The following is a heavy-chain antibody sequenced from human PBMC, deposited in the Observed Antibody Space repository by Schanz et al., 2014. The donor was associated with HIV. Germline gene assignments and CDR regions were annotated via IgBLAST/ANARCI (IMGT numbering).Heavy chain of an antibody. V-gene: IGHV1-2*02. Sequence: QVQLVQSGAEVEKPGASAKVSCKASGYSFTGYYIHWVRQAPGQGLEWMGWINPNSGGTNYAQKFQGRVTMTRDASISTAYMELSRLRSDDTAVYYCASDLSVYSSSSSVWGQGTTVTVSS. D-gene: IGHD6-13*01. J-gene: IGHJ6*02. CDR1: GYSFTGYY. CDR3: ASDLSVYSSSSSV. CDR2: INPNSGGT.